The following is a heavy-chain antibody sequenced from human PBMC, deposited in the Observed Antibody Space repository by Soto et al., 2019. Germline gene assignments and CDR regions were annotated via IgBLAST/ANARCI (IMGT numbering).Heavy chain of an antibody. D-gene: IGHD3-22*01. CDR2: ISGSGGST. Sequence: EVQLLESGGGLVQPGGSLRLSCAASGFTFSSYAMSWVRQAPGKGLEWVSAISGSGGSTYYADSVKGRFTISRDNSKNALYLQMNSLRAEDTAVYYCAKGVYDSSGYYGYWGQGTLVTVSS. CDR1: GFTFSSYA. CDR3: AKGVYDSSGYYGY. J-gene: IGHJ4*02. V-gene: IGHV3-23*01.